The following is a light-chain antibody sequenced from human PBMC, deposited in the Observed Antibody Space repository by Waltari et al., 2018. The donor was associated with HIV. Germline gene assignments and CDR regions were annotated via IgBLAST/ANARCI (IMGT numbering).Light chain of an antibody. CDR3: QQYNNWPPFT. J-gene: IGKJ4*01. CDR2: NAV. Sequence: EVLMTQSPAFLSVSPGETATLHCRASQNISSDLAWLHQRPGQPPRLVIFNAVVRPPGISGRISGRGSETNFTLNIGPLKSEDVGVYFCQQYNNWPPFTFGGGTRVEIK. V-gene: IGKV3D-15*03. CDR1: QNISSD.